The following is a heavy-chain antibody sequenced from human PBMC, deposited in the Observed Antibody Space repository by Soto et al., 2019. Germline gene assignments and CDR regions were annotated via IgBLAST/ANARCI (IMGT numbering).Heavy chain of an antibody. CDR2: LIPIFGTA. J-gene: IGHJ6*02. V-gene: IGHV1-69*13. CDR1: GGTFSSDA. Sequence: GASVKVSFKASGGTFSSDAISWVRPAPGQGLELMGVLIPIFGTANYAQKFQGRVTITADESTSTAYMELSSLRSEDTAVYYCAHSGSYYGYYYYGMDVRGQGTTVTVSS. CDR3: AHSGSYYGYYYYGMDV. D-gene: IGHD1-26*01.